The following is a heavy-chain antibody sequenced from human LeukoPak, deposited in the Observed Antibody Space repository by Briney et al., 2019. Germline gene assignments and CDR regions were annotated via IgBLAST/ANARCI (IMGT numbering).Heavy chain of an antibody. CDR1: GFTFSSYG. CDR3: AKDLDYDFWSGYYDY. J-gene: IGHJ4*02. Sequence: GGSLRLSCAATGFTFSSYGMHWVRQAPGKGLEWVAFIRYDGSNKYYADSVKGRFTISRDNSKNTLYLQMNSLRAEDTAVYYCAKDLDYDFWSGYYDYWGQGTLVTVSS. V-gene: IGHV3-30*02. CDR2: IRYDGSNK. D-gene: IGHD3-3*01.